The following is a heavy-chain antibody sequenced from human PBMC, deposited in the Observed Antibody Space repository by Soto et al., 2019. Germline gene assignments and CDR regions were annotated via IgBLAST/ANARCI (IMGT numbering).Heavy chain of an antibody. CDR3: ARDRLYSSSWYYFDY. D-gene: IGHD6-13*01. CDR2: IIPIFGTA. V-gene: IGHV1-69*05. Sequence: ASVKVSCKACGGTFSSYAISWVRQAPGQGLEWMGGIIPIFGTANYAQKFQDRVTITTDTSASTAYMELSSLRSEDTAVYYCARDRLYSSSWYYFDYWGQGTLVTVSS. J-gene: IGHJ4*02. CDR1: GGTFSSYA.